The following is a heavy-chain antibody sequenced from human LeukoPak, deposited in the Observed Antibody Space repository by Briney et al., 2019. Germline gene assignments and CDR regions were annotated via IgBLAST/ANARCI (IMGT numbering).Heavy chain of an antibody. CDR1: GFTVSENY. Sequence: PGGSLRLSCAVSGFTVSENYMSWLRPAPGRGLEWVSVLYSGGFTYYADPVKGRFTISRDNSKNTLYLQMSSLRAEDTAVYYCVRDRWPGLGDFWGQGTTVTVSS. J-gene: IGHJ6*02. CDR3: VRDRWPGLGDF. CDR2: LYSGGFT. D-gene: IGHD6-19*01. V-gene: IGHV3-66*01.